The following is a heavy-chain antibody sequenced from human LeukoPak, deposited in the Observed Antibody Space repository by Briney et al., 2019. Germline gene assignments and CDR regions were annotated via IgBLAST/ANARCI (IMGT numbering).Heavy chain of an antibody. CDR1: GGSISSYY. CDR2: IYYSGST. D-gene: IGHD3-22*01. V-gene: IGHV4-59*08. CDR3: ARLTSGYYANFDY. J-gene: IGHJ4*02. Sequence: PSETLSLTCTVSGGSISSYYWSWIRQPPGKGLEWIASIYYSGSTNYNPSLKSRVTISVDTSKNQFSLQLTFVTAADTAFYYCARLTSGYYANFDYWGQGTLVTVSS.